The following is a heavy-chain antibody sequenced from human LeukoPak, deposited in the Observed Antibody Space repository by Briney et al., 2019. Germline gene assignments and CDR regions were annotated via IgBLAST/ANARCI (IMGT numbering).Heavy chain of an antibody. Sequence: GGSLRLSCAASGFTFSSYAMHWVRQAPGKGLEWVAVISYDGSNKYYADSVKGRFTISRDNSKNTLYLQMNSLRAGDTAVYYCATGNYNRPFDYWGQGTLVTVSS. D-gene: IGHD1-7*01. V-gene: IGHV3-30*03. J-gene: IGHJ4*02. CDR1: GFTFSSYA. CDR3: ATGNYNRPFDY. CDR2: ISYDGSNK.